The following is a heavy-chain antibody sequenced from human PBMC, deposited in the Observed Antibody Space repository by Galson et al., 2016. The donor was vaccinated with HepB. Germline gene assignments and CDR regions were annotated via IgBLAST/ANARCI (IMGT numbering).Heavy chain of an antibody. CDR1: GFSLSNARMG. CDR3: ARISSYSNSRRPSYFDY. J-gene: IGHJ4*02. D-gene: IGHD4-11*01. CDR2: IFSIDEK. V-gene: IGHV2-26*01. Sequence: PALVKPTQTLTLTCTVSGFSLSNARMGVSWIRRPPGKALEWLAHIFSIDEKSYSTSLKSRLTISKDTSKSQVVLTMTNMDPVDTATYYCARISSYSNSRRPSYFDYWGQGTLVTVSS.